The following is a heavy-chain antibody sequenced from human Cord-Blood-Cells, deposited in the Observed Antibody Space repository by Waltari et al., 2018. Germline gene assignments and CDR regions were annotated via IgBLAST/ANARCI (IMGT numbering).Heavy chain of an antibody. J-gene: IGHJ4*02. V-gene: IGHV1-69*01. CDR1: GGTFSSYA. CDR2: IIPIFGTA. D-gene: IGHD5-18*01. CDR3: AREASIQLWARDYFDY. Sequence: QVQLVQSGAEVKKPGSSVKVSCKASGGTFSSYAISWVRQAPGQGLEWMGGIIPIFGTANYAQKFQGRVTITADESTSTAYMELGSLRSEDTAVYYCAREASIQLWARDYFDYWGQGTLVTVSS.